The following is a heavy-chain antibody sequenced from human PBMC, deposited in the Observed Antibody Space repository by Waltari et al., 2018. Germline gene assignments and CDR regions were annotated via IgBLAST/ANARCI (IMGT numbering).Heavy chain of an antibody. D-gene: IGHD1-26*01. CDR2: IYHSGSS. J-gene: IGHJ4*02. V-gene: IGHV4-4*02. CDR1: GGSISSSNW. CDR3: ARHALSWELPTGY. Sequence: QVQLQESGPGLVKPSGTLSLTCAVSGGSISSSNWWSWVRQPPGKGLEWIGEIYHSGSSNYHQSLRSRVTISVDTSENQFSLKLGSVTAADTAVYYCARHALSWELPTGYWGQGTLVTVSS.